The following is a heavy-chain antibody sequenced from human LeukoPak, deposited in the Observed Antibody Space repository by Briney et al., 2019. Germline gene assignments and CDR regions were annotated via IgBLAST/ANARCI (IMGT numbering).Heavy chain of an antibody. CDR1: GGSISSYY. Sequence: SETLSLTCTVSGGSISSYYWGWIRQPPGKGLEWIGYIYYSGSTNYNPSLKSRVTISVDTSKNQFSLKLSSVTAADTAVYYCARVVNPGYYDFWSGYYVDYWGQGTLVTVSS. J-gene: IGHJ4*02. CDR2: IYYSGST. D-gene: IGHD3-3*01. CDR3: ARVVNPGYYDFWSGYYVDY. V-gene: IGHV4-59*12.